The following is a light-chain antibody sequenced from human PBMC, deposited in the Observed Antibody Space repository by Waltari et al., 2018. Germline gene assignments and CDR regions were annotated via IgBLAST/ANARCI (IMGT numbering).Light chain of an antibody. V-gene: IGKV1-17*01. CDR1: QGVSID. CDR2: HVN. Sequence: DIQMSQSPSSLSASVGDSVTITCRTSQGVSIDLNWYQQKPGQAPKLLIFHVNTLASGVPSRFGGSGSGTEFTLTINSLQPEDFATYYCQQGNTFPYSFGQGTIVDI. J-gene: IGKJ2*03. CDR3: QQGNTFPYS.